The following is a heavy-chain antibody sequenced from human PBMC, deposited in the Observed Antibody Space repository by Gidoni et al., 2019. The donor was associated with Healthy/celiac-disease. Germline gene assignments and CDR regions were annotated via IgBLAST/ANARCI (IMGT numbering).Heavy chain of an antibody. J-gene: IGHJ4*02. D-gene: IGHD4-17*01. Sequence: QVQLVESGGGLVKPGGSLRLSCAASGFTFSDYYMRWIRQAPGKGLEWVSYIRSRSSYTNYADSVKGRFTISRDNAKNSLYLQMNSLRAEDTAVYYCARPHYGGTPGYCDYWGQGTLVTVSS. CDR1: GFTFSDYY. CDR3: ARPHYGGTPGYCDY. V-gene: IGHV3-11*05. CDR2: IRSRSSYT.